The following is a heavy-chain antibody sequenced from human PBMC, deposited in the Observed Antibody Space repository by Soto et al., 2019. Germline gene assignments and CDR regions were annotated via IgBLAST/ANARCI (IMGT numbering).Heavy chain of an antibody. CDR3: ARDSERTMFRPHAAFDI. V-gene: IGHV1-69*13. Sequence: SVKVSCKGSGGTFSSYPISWVRQAPGQGLEWMGGIIPIFGKANYAQKFQGRVTVTADESTSTAYMELSSLRSEDTAVYYCARDSERTMFRPHAAFDIWGQGTMVTVSS. J-gene: IGHJ3*02. CDR2: IIPIFGKA. CDR1: GGTFSSYP. D-gene: IGHD3-10*01.